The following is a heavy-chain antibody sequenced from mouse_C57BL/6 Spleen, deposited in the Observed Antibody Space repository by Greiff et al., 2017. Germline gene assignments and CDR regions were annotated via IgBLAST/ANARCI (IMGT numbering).Heavy chain of an antibody. D-gene: IGHD4-1*01. J-gene: IGHJ4*01. CDR3: ASSNWDDAMDY. Sequence: EVQVVESGGGLVQPGGSLKLSCAASGFTFSDYYMYWVRQTPEKRLEWVAYISNGGGSTYYPDTVKGRFTISRDNAKNTLYLQMSRLKSEDTAMYYCASSNWDDAMDYWGQGTSVTVSS. CDR1: GFTFSDYY. CDR2: ISNGGGST. V-gene: IGHV5-12*01.